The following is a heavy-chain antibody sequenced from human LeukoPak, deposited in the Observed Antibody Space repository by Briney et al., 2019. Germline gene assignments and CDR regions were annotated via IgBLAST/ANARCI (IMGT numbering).Heavy chain of an antibody. CDR1: GGSISSYY. V-gene: IGHV4-59*12. CDR2: IYYSGST. D-gene: IGHD1-1*01. Sequence: SETLSLTCTVSGGSISSYYWSWIRQPPGKGLEWIGYIYYSGSTNYNPSLKSRVTISVDTSKDQFSLKLSSVTAADTAVYYCARDGYTHNWGYWGQGTLVTVSS. CDR3: ARDGYTHNWGY. J-gene: IGHJ4*02.